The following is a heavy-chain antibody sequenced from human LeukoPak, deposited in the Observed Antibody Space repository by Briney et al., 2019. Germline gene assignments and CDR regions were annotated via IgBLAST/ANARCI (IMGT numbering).Heavy chain of an antibody. CDR3: AGYGGDWNFDYWGQ. Sequence: SGTLSLTCAVYGGSLDIYYWMFVRQPPGKGLQWIGEITYRRSADYNPSLKNRVTISIDASQRQISLKLTSVTAADTAVYYCAGYGGDWNFDYWGQGGQGTLVTVSS. CDR2: ITYRRSA. CDR1: GGSLDIYY. J-gene: IGHJ4*02. V-gene: IGHV4-34*01. D-gene: IGHD2-21*01.